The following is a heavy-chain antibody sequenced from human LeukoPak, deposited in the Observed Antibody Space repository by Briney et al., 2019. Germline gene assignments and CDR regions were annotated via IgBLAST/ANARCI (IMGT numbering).Heavy chain of an antibody. Sequence: SETLSLTCTVSGGSISSYYWSWIRQPPGKGLEWIGYIYYSGITNYNPSLKSRVTISIDTSKNHFSLQLSSVTAADTAVYYCASSHLYSSSWYLSGRFDFWGQGTLVTVSS. J-gene: IGHJ4*02. CDR2: IYYSGIT. V-gene: IGHV4-59*01. CDR3: ASSHLYSSSWYLSGRFDF. CDR1: GGSISSYY. D-gene: IGHD6-13*01.